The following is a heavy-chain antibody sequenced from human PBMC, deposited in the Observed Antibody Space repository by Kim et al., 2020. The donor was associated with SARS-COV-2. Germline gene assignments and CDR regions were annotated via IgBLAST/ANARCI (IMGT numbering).Heavy chain of an antibody. CDR3: ARRTGTYTPSYFYYGMDV. D-gene: IGHD1-26*01. Sequence: GKGRFTISRDNAKNSRYLQMNRLRDEDTAVYYCARRTGTYTPSYFYYGMDVWGQGTTVTVSS. V-gene: IGHV3-48*02. J-gene: IGHJ6*02.